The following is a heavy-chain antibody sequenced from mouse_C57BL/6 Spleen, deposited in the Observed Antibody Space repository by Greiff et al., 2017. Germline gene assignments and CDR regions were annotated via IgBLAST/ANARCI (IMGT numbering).Heavy chain of an antibody. CDR2: IDPENGDT. D-gene: IGHD1-1*01. Sequence: EVKVVESGAELVRPGASVKLSCTASGFNIKDDYMHWVKQRPEQGLEWIGWIDPENGDTEYASKFQGKATITADTSSNTAYLQLSSLTSEDTAVYYCTTFIRAYWGQGTLVTVSA. CDR1: GFNIKDDY. J-gene: IGHJ3*01. V-gene: IGHV14-4*01. CDR3: TTFIRAY.